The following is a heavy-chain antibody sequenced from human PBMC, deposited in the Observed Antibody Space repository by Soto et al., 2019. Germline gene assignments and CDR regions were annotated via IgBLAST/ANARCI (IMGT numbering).Heavy chain of an antibody. J-gene: IGHJ5*01. CDR3: ARMIPYQYESSDS. D-gene: IGHD3-22*01. CDR2: IGPSDSYT. CDR1: GYSFSSYW. Sequence: GESLKISCKGSGYSFSSYWISWVCQKPGKGLEWMGRIGPSDSYTQYSPSYRGHVILSVDRSVNTAYLQWSSLKTSDTAIYFCARMIPYQYESSDSWGQGTLVTVSS. V-gene: IGHV5-10-1*01.